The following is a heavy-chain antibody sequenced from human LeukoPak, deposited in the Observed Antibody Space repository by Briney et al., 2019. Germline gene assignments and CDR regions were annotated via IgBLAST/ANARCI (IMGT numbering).Heavy chain of an antibody. CDR1: GFTFSNAW. D-gene: IGHD6-6*01. J-gene: IGHJ4*02. CDR3: ARGISSSSLLFDY. Sequence: GGSLRLSCAASGFTFSNAWMSWVRQAPGKGLEWVSLISGSGDSTYHADSVKDRFTISRDNSKNTLYPQMNSLRAEDTAVYYCARGISSSSLLFDYWGQGTLVTVSS. V-gene: IGHV3-23*01. CDR2: ISGSGDST.